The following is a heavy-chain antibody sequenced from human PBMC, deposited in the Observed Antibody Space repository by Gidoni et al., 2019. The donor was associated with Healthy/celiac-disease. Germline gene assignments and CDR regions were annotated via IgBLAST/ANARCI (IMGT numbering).Heavy chain of an antibody. CDR1: GFTFSSYA. CDR3: AKGSHGIAAAGLFDY. V-gene: IGHV3-23*01. CDR2: MSGSGGST. Sequence: EVQLLESGGGLVQPGVSLRLSGAASGFTFSSYAMSWVRQAPGKGLAWVSAMSGSGGSTYYADSVKGRFTISRDNSKNTLYLQMNSLRAEDTAVYYCAKGSHGIAAAGLFDYWGQGTLVTVSS. J-gene: IGHJ4*02. D-gene: IGHD6-13*01.